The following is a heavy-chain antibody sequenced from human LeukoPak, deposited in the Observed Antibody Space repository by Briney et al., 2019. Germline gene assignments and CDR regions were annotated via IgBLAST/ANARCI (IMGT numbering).Heavy chain of an antibody. Sequence: GASVKVSCKVSGYTLTELSMHWVRQAPGKGLEWMGGFDPEDGETIYAQKFQGRVTMTEDTSTDTAYMELSSLRSEDTAVYYCATVPTPTAAGANWFDPWGQGTLVTVSS. CDR1: GYTLTELS. J-gene: IGHJ5*02. CDR2: FDPEDGET. V-gene: IGHV1-24*01. D-gene: IGHD6-13*01. CDR3: ATVPTPTAAGANWFDP.